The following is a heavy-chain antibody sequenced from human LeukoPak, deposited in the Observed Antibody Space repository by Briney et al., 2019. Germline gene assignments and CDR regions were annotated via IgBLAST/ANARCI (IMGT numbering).Heavy chain of an antibody. CDR3: ARGWNGRAYDTWL. J-gene: IGHJ4*02. V-gene: IGHV3-7*01. D-gene: IGHD1-1*01. Sequence: GGSLRLSCAASGFTFSSYWMSWVRQAPGKGLEWVGNIKEAGSEKNYVDSVKGRFTLSRDNAKNSLYLEMNSLRAEDTAVYYCARGWNGRAYDTWLWGQGTLVTVSS. CDR1: GFTFSSYW. CDR2: IKEAGSEK.